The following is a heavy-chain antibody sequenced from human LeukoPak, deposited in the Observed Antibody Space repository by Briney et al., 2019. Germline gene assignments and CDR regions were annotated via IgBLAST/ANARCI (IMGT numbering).Heavy chain of an antibody. CDR2: ISGSGGST. J-gene: IGHJ4*02. CDR3: AKDRYHDSSGYPSNGFDY. Sequence: PGGSLRLSCAASGFTFSSYAMSWVRQAPGKGLEWVSAISGSGGSTYYADSVKGRFTISRDNSKNTLYLQMNSLRAEDTAVYYCAKDRYHDSSGYPSNGFDYWGQGTLVTVSS. D-gene: IGHD3-22*01. V-gene: IGHV3-23*01. CDR1: GFTFSSYA.